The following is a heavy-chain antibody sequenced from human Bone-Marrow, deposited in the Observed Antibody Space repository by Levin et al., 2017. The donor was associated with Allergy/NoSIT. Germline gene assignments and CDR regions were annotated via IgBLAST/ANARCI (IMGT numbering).Heavy chain of an antibody. J-gene: IGHJ4*02. CDR1: GFTFSNAW. CDR3: ASDRDSPLDC. D-gene: IGHD3-22*01. CDR2: IKSRTDGGTS. V-gene: IGHV3-15*01. Sequence: SGGSLRLSCAASGFTFSNAWMSWVRQAPGKGLEWVCRIKSRTDGGTSDFAEPVKGSFTISRADSKRTLYLQMDMLRSEDTAVYYCASDRDSPLDCWGQGTLVTVSS.